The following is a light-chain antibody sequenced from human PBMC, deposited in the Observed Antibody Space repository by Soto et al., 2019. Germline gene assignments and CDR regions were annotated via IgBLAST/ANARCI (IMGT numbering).Light chain of an antibody. J-gene: IGKJ1*01. CDR1: QSVSSY. Sequence: EIVLTQSPATLSLSPGERATLSCRASQSVSSYFAWYQQKPGQAPRLLIYDASNRATGIPARFSGSGSGTDFTLTSSSLEPEDFAVYYCQQRGNWPLTFGQGTKVESK. CDR3: QQRGNWPLT. CDR2: DAS. V-gene: IGKV3-11*01.